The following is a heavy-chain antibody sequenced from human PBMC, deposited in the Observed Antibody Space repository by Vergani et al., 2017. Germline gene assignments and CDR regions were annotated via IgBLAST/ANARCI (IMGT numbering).Heavy chain of an antibody. CDR2: INSDGDST. CDR3: ARSITIFGVAQSRGLDY. D-gene: IGHD3-3*01. J-gene: IGHJ4*02. CDR1: GITFSNYW. Sequence: VQLVESGGGLVQPGGSLRLSCTASGITFSNYWMQWVRQAPGKGLMWVSRINSDGDSTSYADSVKGRFTISRDNAKNTLYLQMDSLRAEDTAVYYCARSITIFGVAQSRGLDYWGQGTLVTVSS. V-gene: IGHV3-74*01.